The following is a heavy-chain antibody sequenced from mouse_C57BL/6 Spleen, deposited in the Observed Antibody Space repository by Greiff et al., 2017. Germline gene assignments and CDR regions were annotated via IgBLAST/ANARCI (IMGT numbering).Heavy chain of an antibody. D-gene: IGHD2-2*01. CDR3: ARWGLPYAMDY. CDR2: IDPSDSYT. CDR1: GYTFTSYW. V-gene: IGHV1-59*01. Sequence: VQLQQPGAELVRPGTSVKLSCKASGYTFTSYWMHWVKQRPGQGLEWIGVIDPSDSYTNYNQKFKGKATLTVDTSSSTAYMQLSSLTSEDSAVYYCARWGLPYAMDYWGQGTSVTVSS. J-gene: IGHJ4*01.